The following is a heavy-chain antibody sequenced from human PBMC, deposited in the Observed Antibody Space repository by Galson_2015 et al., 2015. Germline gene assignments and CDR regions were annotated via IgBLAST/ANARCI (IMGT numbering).Heavy chain of an antibody. V-gene: IGHV3-23*01. CDR2: ISGSGGST. CDR3: AKVRDIVTNDGRVRYFDY. D-gene: IGHD5-12*01. J-gene: IGHJ4*02. CDR1: GFTFSSYA. Sequence: SLRLSCAASGFTFSSYAMSWVRQAPGKGLEWVSAISGSGGSTYYADSVKGRFTISRDNSKNTLYLQMNSLRAEDTAVYYCAKVRDIVTNDGRVRYFDYWGQGTLVTVSS.